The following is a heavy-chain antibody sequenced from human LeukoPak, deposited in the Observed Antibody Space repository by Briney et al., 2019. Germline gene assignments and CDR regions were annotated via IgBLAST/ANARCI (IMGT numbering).Heavy chain of an antibody. CDR2: IYHSGST. V-gene: IGHV4-30-2*01. Sequence: SQTLSLTCAVSGCPISSGGYSWSWIRQPPGKGLEWIGYIYHSGSTYYNPSLKSRVTISVDRSKNQFSLKLSSVTAADTAVYYCARTAADDPPDYWGQGTLVTVSS. D-gene: IGHD6-13*01. J-gene: IGHJ4*02. CDR1: GCPISSGGYS. CDR3: ARTAADDPPDY.